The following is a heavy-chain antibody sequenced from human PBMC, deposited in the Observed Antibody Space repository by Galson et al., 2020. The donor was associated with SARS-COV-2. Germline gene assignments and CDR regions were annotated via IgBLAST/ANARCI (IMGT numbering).Heavy chain of an antibody. V-gene: IGHV1-2*02. CDR1: GYTFTGYY. CDR3: AKNYDFWSGYDVDYYYAMDV. CDR2: INPDTGGT. D-gene: IGHD3-3*01. Sequence: SVKVSCKTSGYTFTGYYIHWVRQAPGQRLEWTGWINPDTGGTNYAQNFQGRIAMTRDTSISTAYLELSGLRSDDTAVYHCAKNYDFWSGYDVDYYYAMDVWGQVTTVTVFS. J-gene: IGHJ6*02.